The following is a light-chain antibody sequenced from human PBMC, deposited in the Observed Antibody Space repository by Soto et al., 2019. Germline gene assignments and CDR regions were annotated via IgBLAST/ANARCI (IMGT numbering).Light chain of an antibody. CDR1: QGVTNS. J-gene: IGKJ2*01. CDR2: SIS. V-gene: IGKV1-9*01. CDR3: QQLDTYPHT. Sequence: IQVTQSPSFLSASVGDRVTITCRTSQGVTNSFAWYQQKSGKAPRLLIYSISSLKSGVPSRFSGSGSGTEFSLTISSLQPEDFATYYCQQLDTYPHTLGLGTQLEI.